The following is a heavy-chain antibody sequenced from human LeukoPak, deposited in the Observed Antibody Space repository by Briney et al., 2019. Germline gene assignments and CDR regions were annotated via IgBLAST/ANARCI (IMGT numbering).Heavy chain of an antibody. CDR3: ARVSYYGSGRNDY. CDR1: GGSISRSNW. J-gene: IGHJ4*02. D-gene: IGHD3-10*01. V-gene: IGHV4-4*02. Sequence: SETLSLTCAVSGGSISRSNWWSWVRQPPGKGREWIGEIYHSGSTNYNPSLKSRVTISVDKSKNQFSLKLSSVTAADTAVYYCARVSYYGSGRNDYWGQGTLVTVSS. CDR2: IYHSGST.